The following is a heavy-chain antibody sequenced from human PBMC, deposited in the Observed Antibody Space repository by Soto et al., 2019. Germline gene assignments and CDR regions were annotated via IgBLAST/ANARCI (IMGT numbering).Heavy chain of an antibody. CDR1: GYTFSNYA. J-gene: IGHJ6*02. V-gene: IGHV1-3*01. CDR3: AKGGNIAVVVAECGMDV. D-gene: IGHD2-15*01. CDR2: INAGNGNT. Sequence: ASVKVSCKASGYTFSNYAMHWVRQAPGQRLEWMGWINAGNGNTKYSQKFQDRVTITRDTSASTAYMELSSLRSEDTAVYYCAKGGNIAVVVAECGMDVWGQGTTVTVSS.